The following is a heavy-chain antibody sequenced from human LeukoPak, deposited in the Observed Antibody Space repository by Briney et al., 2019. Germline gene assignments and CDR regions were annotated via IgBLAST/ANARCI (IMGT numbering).Heavy chain of an antibody. J-gene: IGHJ3*02. CDR1: GYTFTSYG. CDR3: ARGGRWELPRPYAFDI. D-gene: IGHD1-26*01. Sequence: ASVKVSCKASGYTFTSYGISWVRQAPGQGLEWMGWISVYNGHTNYVQNLQGRVTMTTDTSTSTAYMELRNVRSDDTAVYYCARGGRWELPRPYAFDIWGQGTMVTVSS. V-gene: IGHV1-18*01. CDR2: ISVYNGHT.